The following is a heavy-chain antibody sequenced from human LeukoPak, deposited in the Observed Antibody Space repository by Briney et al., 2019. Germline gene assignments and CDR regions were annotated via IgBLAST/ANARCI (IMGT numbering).Heavy chain of an antibody. D-gene: IGHD4-11*01. CDR2: IWYDGSNK. V-gene: IGHV3-33*01. Sequence: RPGGSLRLSCAASGFTFSSYGMHWVRQAPGKGLEWVAVIWYDGSNKYYAGSVKGRFTISRDNSKNTLYLQMNSLRAEDTAVYYCARVPADYRNYVSYCDYLGQGALVSVS. J-gene: IGHJ4*02. CDR1: GFTFSSYG. CDR3: ARVPADYRNYVSYCDY.